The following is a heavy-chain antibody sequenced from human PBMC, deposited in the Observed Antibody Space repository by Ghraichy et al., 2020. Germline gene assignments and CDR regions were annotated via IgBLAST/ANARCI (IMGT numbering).Heavy chain of an antibody. D-gene: IGHD5-18*01. V-gene: IGHV3-30*02. Sequence: GGSLRLSCATSGFTFSSYGMHWVRQAPGKGLEWVAFIRYDGSNKYYADSVKGRFTISRDNSKNTLYLQMNSLRAEDTAVYYCAKDSGYSYGHFDYWGQGTLVTVSS. CDR1: GFTFSSYG. CDR3: AKDSGYSYGHFDY. J-gene: IGHJ4*02. CDR2: IRYDGSNK.